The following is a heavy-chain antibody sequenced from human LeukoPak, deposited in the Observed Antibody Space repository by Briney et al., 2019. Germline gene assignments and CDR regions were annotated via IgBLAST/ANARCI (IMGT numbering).Heavy chain of an antibody. CDR3: VHRRNVLRFLEWSPSPFDH. J-gene: IGHJ4*02. CDR2: IYWDEDK. CDR1: GFSLSTSGVG. Sequence: SGPTLVNPTQTLTLTCTFSGFSLSTSGVGVGWIRQPPGKALEWLALIYWDEDKRYSPSLKSRLTITKDTSKNQVVLTMTNVDPVDTATYYCVHRRNVLRFLEWSPSPFDHWGQGTLVTVSS. D-gene: IGHD3-3*01. V-gene: IGHV2-5*02.